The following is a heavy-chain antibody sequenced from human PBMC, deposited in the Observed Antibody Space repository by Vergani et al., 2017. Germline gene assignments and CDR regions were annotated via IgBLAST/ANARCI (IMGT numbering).Heavy chain of an antibody. V-gene: IGHV4-59*01. CDR2: IHHSGAT. CDR1: GGSITNNF. Sequence: QVQLQESGPGLVKPSETLSLTCTVSGGSITNNFWSWIRRPPGKGLEWIGYIHHSGATNSKSSLRSRVSISIDTSKSSFSLRLSSVTTADTAMYYCARDTFHFDSENYDDVFDSWGQETMVIVSS. J-gene: IGHJ3*02. D-gene: IGHD3-16*01. CDR3: ARDTFHFDSENYDDVFDS.